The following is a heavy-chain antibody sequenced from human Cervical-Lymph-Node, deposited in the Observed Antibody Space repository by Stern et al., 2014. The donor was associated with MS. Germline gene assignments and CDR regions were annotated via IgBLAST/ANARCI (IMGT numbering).Heavy chain of an antibody. Sequence: QLQLQESGPGLVKPSGTLSLTCAVSGGSISSSNWWSWVRQPPGKGLEWIGEIYHSGSTNYNPSLKRRGTISVDKSKNQFSLKLSSVTAADTAVYYCARVSGSYWGTFDYWGQGTLVTVSS. D-gene: IGHD1-26*01. CDR2: IYHSGST. V-gene: IGHV4-4*02. CDR1: GGSISSSNW. CDR3: ARVSGSYWGTFDY. J-gene: IGHJ4*02.